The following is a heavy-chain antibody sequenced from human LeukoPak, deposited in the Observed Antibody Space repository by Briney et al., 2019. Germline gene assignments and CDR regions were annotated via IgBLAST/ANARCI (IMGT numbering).Heavy chain of an antibody. D-gene: IGHD3-16*02. J-gene: IGHJ5*02. CDR3: ARDSYDYVWGSYRHNWFDP. CDR1: GGSISSGSYY. V-gene: IGHV4-61*02. Sequence: SQTLSLTCTVSGGSISSGSYYWSWIRQPAGKGLEWIGRIYTSGSTNYNPSLKSRVTISVDTSKNQFSLKLSSVTAADTAVYYCARDSYDYVWGSYRHNWFDPWGQGTLVTVSS. CDR2: IYTSGST.